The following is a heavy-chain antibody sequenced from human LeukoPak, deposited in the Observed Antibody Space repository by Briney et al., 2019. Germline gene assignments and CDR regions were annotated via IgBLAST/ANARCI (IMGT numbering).Heavy chain of an antibody. V-gene: IGHV3-48*02. D-gene: IGHD1-26*01. Sequence: GGSLRLSCAASGFTFSSYGMSWVRQAPAKGLEWVSYISSSSTTIYYADSVRGRFTISRDNAENSPYLQMNSLRDEDTAVYYCARARGGNYFDYWGQGTLVTVSS. CDR3: ARARGGNYFDY. CDR1: GFTFSSYG. J-gene: IGHJ4*02. CDR2: ISSSSTTI.